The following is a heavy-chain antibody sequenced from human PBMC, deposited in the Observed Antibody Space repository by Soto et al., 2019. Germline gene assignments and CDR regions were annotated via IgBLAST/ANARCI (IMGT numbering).Heavy chain of an antibody. CDR1: GGSISSGGYY. CDR2: NYNNGST. Sequence: QVQLQESGPGLVKPSQTLSLTCTVSGGSISSGGYYWSWIRQHPGKGLEWIGYNYNNGSTYYNPALKSRITITRKTYKDQFTLKLGSVAAAGPAGYYCASDPDPWGQGTLVTVSS. J-gene: IGHJ5*02. V-gene: IGHV4-31*03. CDR3: ASDPDP.